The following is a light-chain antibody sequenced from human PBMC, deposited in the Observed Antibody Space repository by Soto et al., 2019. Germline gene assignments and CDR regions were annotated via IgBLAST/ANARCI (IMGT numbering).Light chain of an antibody. CDR1: QSVSSD. J-gene: IGKJ1*01. CDR2: GAS. V-gene: IGKV3-15*01. Sequence: EIVMTQSPATLSMSPGERAPLSCRASQSVSSDLAWYQQKPGQAPRLLIYGASTRATGVPARFSGSGSGTEFALTISSLQSEDFAVYYCQQFFSWPWTFGQGTKVDIK. CDR3: QQFFSWPWT.